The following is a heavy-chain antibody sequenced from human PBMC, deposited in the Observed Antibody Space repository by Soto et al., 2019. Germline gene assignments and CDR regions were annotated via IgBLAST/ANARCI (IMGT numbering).Heavy chain of an antibody. CDR1: GFTFSSYA. Sequence: LRLSCAASGFTFSSYAMSWVRQAPGKGLEWVSAISGSGGSTYYADSVKGRFTISRDNSKNTLYLQMNSLRAEDTAVYYCAKSARPQGVYYYGMDVWGQGTTVTVSS. J-gene: IGHJ6*02. CDR2: ISGSGGST. V-gene: IGHV3-23*01. CDR3: AKSARPQGVYYYGMDV.